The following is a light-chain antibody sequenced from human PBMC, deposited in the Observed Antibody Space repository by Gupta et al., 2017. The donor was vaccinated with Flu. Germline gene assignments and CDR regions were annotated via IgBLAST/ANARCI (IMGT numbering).Light chain of an antibody. CDR1: SSDIGYYNH. CDR3: SSYTTSVTWV. V-gene: IGLV2-14*01. CDR2: EVI. Sequence: SCIGTSSDIGYYNHVSWYQQHPGEAPKLLIYEVINRPPGVSNRFSGSKSGNTASLTISGLQPEDEADYYCSSYTTSVTWVFGGGSRLTVL. J-gene: IGLJ3*02.